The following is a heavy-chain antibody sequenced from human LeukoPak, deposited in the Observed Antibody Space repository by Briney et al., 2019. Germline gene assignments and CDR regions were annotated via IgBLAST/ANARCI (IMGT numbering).Heavy chain of an antibody. D-gene: IGHD3-22*01. J-gene: IGHJ4*02. CDR3: ARVPTYFYDTTGSYYQVY. CDR1: GGSFSGSN. CDR2: VYYSGST. V-gene: IGHV4-34*01. Sequence: SETLSLTCAVYGGSFSGSNWSWIRQPPGKGLEWIGSVYYSGSTYYNPSLKSRVTISVDTSKNQFSLKLSSVTAADTAVYYCARVPTYFYDTTGSYYQVYWGQGTLVTVSS.